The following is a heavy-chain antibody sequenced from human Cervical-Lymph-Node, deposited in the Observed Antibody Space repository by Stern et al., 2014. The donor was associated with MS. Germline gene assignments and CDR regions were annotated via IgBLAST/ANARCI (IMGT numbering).Heavy chain of an antibody. J-gene: IGHJ6*02. D-gene: IGHD2-15*01. Sequence: VQLVQSGAEVRKPGVSVKVSCKASGYTFSSYSIQFLRQAPGQRLEWMGWINAGNGHTKYSQQFQGRVSITRDTSASTVYMDLSSLRHEDTAVYYCARGGGYYYGMDVWGQGTTVTVSS. V-gene: IGHV1-3*01. CDR1: GYTFSSYS. CDR3: ARGGGYYYGMDV. CDR2: INAGNGHT.